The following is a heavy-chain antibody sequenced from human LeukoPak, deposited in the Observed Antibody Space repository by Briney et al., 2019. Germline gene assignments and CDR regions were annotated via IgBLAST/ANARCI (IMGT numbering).Heavy chain of an antibody. CDR3: ARGTGYCLDP. CDR2: ISSSGSGSTI. V-gene: IGHV3-48*03. Sequence: PGGSLRLSCAASGFTFSSYEMNWVRQAPGKGLEWVSYISSSGSGSTIYYADSVKGRFTISGDNAKNSLYLQMNSLRAEDTAVYYCARGTGYCLDPWGQGTLVTVSS. CDR1: GFTFSSYE. D-gene: IGHD2-2*03. J-gene: IGHJ5*02.